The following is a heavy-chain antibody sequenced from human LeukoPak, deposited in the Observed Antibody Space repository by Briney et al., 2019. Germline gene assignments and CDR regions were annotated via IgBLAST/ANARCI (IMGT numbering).Heavy chain of an antibody. J-gene: IGHJ5*02. CDR2: ISAYNGNT. Sequence: ASVKVSCKASGYTFTSYGISWVRQAPAQGLEWMGWISAYNGNTNYAQKPQGRVTMTTDTSTSTAYMELRSLRSDDTAVYYCARDGDVGVQSWFDPWGQGTLVTVSS. CDR3: ARDGDVGVQSWFDP. CDR1: GYTFTSYG. V-gene: IGHV1-18*01. D-gene: IGHD3-10*01.